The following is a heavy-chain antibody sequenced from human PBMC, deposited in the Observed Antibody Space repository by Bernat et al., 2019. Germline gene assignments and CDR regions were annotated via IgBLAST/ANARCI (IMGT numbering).Heavy chain of an antibody. D-gene: IGHD2-8*02. J-gene: IGHJ4*02. V-gene: IGHV3-15*01. CDR3: STQAYCTGGVGYGFDY. CDR1: GFTFRNAW. CDR2: IKSKTDGGTT. Sequence: EVQLVDSGGGLVKPGGSLRLSCAASGFTFRNAWLGWVRQAPGRGLEWVGRIKSKTDGGTTDFAEPVKGRFTISRDDSKNTVYLQMNSLKTEDTAVYFCSTQAYCTGGVGYGFDYWGQGTLVTVSS.